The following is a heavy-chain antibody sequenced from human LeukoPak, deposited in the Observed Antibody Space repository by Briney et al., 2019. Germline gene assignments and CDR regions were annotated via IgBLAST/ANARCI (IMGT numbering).Heavy chain of an antibody. CDR1: GFTFSSYT. CDR3: ARDSTAAWTDDAFDI. D-gene: IGHD6-6*01. CDR2: ISGSSY. V-gene: IGHV3-21*01. J-gene: IGHJ3*02. Sequence: GGSLRLSCAASGFTFSSYTINWVRQAPGKGLEWVSSISGSSYILRRLSEGPIHHLQRQRPELTVSANEQPGSRGHAVYYCARDSTAAWTDDAFDIWGQGTMVTVSS.